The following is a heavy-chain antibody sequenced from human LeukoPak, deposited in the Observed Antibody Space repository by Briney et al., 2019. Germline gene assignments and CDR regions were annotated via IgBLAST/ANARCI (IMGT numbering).Heavy chain of an antibody. Sequence: GGSLRLSCAASGFTFSSYAMSWVRQAPEKGLERVSAISGSGGSTYYADSVKGRFTISRDNAKNSLYLQMNSLRAEDTAVYYCARARSTVTSGYYMDVWGKGTTVTVSS. D-gene: IGHD4-17*01. CDR1: GFTFSSYA. CDR3: ARARSTVTSGYYMDV. V-gene: IGHV3-23*01. CDR2: ISGSGGST. J-gene: IGHJ6*03.